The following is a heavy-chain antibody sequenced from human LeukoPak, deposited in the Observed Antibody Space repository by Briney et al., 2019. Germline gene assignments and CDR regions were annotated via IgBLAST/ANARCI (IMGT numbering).Heavy chain of an antibody. D-gene: IGHD4-17*01. CDR1: GGTFSSYA. Sequence: SVKVSCKASGGTFSSYAISWVRQAPGQRLEWMGRIIPILGIANYAQKFQGRVTITADKSTSTAYMELSSLRSEDTAVYYCARGSYGDYVYDYWGQGTLVTVSS. V-gene: IGHV1-69*04. CDR2: IIPILGIA. J-gene: IGHJ4*02. CDR3: ARGSYGDYVYDY.